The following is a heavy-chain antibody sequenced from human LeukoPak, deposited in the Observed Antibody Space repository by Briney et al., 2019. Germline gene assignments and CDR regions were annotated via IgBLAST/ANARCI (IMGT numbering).Heavy chain of an antibody. J-gene: IGHJ4*02. CDR1: GFTFSSYG. V-gene: IGHV3-23*01. D-gene: IGHD3-16*01. CDR3: AKVLGGKSGGFYFDY. Sequence: GGTLRLSCAASGFTFSSYGMSWVRQAPGKGLEWVSAISGSGGSTYYADSVKGRFTISRDNSKNTLYLQMNSLRAEDTAVYYCAKVLGGKSGGFYFDYWGQGTLVTVSS. CDR2: ISGSGGST.